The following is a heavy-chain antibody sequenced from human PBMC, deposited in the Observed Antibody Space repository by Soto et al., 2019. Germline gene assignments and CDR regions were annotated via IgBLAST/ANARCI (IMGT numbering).Heavy chain of an antibody. J-gene: IGHJ4*02. CDR3: ARWSYLDY. V-gene: IGHV3-23*01. Sequence: GGSLRLSCAASGFSFGSYALSWVRQAPGEGLEWVSTISGSDGKTFYADTVEGRFSISRDTSQSTLYLQMNSLRADDTAMYYCARWSYLDYWGQGTRVTVSS. CDR1: GFSFGSYA. D-gene: IGHD3-3*01. CDR2: ISGSDGKT.